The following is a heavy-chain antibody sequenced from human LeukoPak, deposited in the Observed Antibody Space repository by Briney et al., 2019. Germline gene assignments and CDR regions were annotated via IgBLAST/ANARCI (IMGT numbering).Heavy chain of an antibody. D-gene: IGHD3-16*01. Sequence: GGSLRLSCAASGFTFSSYSMNWVRQAPGKGLEWVSSISSSSSYIYYADSVKGRFTISRDNAKNSLYLQMNSLRAEDTAVYYCAKYAGFRLGGFDYWXQGALVTVSS. CDR2: ISSSSSYI. J-gene: IGHJ4*02. V-gene: IGHV3-21*04. CDR3: AKYAGFRLGGFDY. CDR1: GFTFSSYS.